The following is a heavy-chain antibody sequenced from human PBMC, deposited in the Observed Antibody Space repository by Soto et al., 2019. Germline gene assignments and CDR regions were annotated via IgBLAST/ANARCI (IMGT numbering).Heavy chain of an antibody. D-gene: IGHD4-17*01. CDR2: IYHSGST. CDR3: GRGDYANAFDI. V-gene: IGHV4-39*07. Sequence: PSETLSLTCTVSGDSISNTAYYWGWIRQPPGKGLEWIGDIYHSGSTYYNPSLKSRVTISVDTSKNQFSLKLSSVTAADTAVYYCGRGDYANAFDIWGQGTMVTVSS. CDR1: GDSISNTAYY. J-gene: IGHJ3*02.